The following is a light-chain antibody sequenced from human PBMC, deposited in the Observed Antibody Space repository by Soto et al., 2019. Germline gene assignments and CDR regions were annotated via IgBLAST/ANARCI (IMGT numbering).Light chain of an antibody. CDR1: TGAVTIGHY. CDR3: LLSYGSARV. Sequence: QTVVTQEPSLTVSPGGTVTLTCGSSTGAVTIGHYPHWLQQKPGQAPRTLIYDTTNKHSWTPARFLGSLLGGKAALTLSGGQPGGEAADYCLLSYGSARVFGGGTHLTVL. J-gene: IGLJ3*02. CDR2: DTT. V-gene: IGLV7-46*01.